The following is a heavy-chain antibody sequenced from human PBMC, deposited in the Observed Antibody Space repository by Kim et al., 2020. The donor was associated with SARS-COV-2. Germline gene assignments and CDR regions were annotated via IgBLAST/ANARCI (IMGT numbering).Heavy chain of an antibody. CDR3: ARARSYSSSWVSGSYWLDY. CDR1: GFTFSSYG. J-gene: IGHJ4*02. CDR2: IGTAGDT. D-gene: IGHD6-13*01. Sequence: GGSLRLSCAASGFTFSSYGMHWVRQATGKGLEWVSAIGTAGDTYYPGAVKGRFTISRENAKNYLYLQMNSLRAGDTAVYYCARARSYSSSWVSGSYWLDYWGQATLVTVSS. V-gene: IGHV3-13*01.